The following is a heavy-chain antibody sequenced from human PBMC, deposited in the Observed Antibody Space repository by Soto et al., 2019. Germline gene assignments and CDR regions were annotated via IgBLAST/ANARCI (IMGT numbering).Heavy chain of an antibody. V-gene: IGHV4-39*01. CDR2: FFNSGNT. CDR1: GGSISSSTYY. Sequence: SSETLSLTCTVSGGSISSSTYYWSWMRQPPGKGLEWIASFFNSGNTYYNPSLKSRVTISVDTSKNQFSLNLSSVTAADTAVYYCARVLGDDLLTGYSDVDTALGVFDFWGRGTLVTVSS. J-gene: IGHJ4*02. CDR3: ARVLGDDLLTGYSDVDTALGVFDF. D-gene: IGHD3-9*01.